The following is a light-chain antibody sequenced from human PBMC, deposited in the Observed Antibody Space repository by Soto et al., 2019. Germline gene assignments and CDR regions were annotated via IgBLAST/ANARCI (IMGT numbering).Light chain of an antibody. Sequence: QSLLTQPASVSGSPGQSIAISCTGVRTDVADGYDYVSWYQQHPGQAPQLIIYDVSNRPSGVSDRFSGSKSGNTASLTISGLQALDEAEYYRTSYTSGTHSYVFGTGTKVTVL. CDR2: DVS. J-gene: IGLJ1*01. CDR1: RTDVADGYDY. V-gene: IGLV2-14*03. CDR3: TSYTSGTHSYV.